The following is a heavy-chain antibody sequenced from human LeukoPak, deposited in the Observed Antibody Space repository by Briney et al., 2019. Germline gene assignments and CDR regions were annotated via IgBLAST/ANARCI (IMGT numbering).Heavy chain of an antibody. V-gene: IGHV3-23*01. CDR3: AKRGVVIRVILVGFHKEAYYFDS. CDR2: ISDSVGRT. J-gene: IGHJ4*02. CDR1: GITLSNYG. Sequence: GGSLRLSCAVSGITLSNYGMSWVRQAPGKGLGWVSGISDSVGRTTYADSVKGRFTISRDNPKNTLYLQMNSLRAEDTAVYFCAKRGVVIRVILVGFHKEAYYFDSWGQGALVTVSS. D-gene: IGHD3-22*01.